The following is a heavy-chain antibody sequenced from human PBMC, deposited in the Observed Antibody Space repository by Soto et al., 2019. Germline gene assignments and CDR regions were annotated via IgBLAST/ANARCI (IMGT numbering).Heavy chain of an antibody. J-gene: IGHJ6*02. CDR3: ARDGRYSSSPDAPTPSYYSYGMDV. Sequence: ASVKVSCKASGYTFTSYAMDWVRQAPGQRLEWMGWINAGNGNTKYSQKFQGRVTITRDTSASTAYMELSSLRTEDTAVYYCARDGRYSSSPDAPTPSYYSYGMDVWGQGTTVTVSS. CDR1: GYTFTSYA. D-gene: IGHD6-13*01. CDR2: INAGNGNT. V-gene: IGHV1-3*01.